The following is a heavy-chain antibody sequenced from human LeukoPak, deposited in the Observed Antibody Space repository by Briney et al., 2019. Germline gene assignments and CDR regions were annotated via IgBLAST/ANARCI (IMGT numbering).Heavy chain of an antibody. V-gene: IGHV3-48*03. D-gene: IGHD2-2*03. CDR2: ISSSGSTI. CDR3: ARDSPLDIVVVPAASGNDY. Sequence: GGSLRLSCAASGFTFSSYEMNWVRQAPGKGLEWVSYISSSGSTIYYADSVKGRFTISRDNAKNSLYLQMNSLRAEDTAVYYCARDSPLDIVVVPAASGNDYWGQGTLVTVSS. J-gene: IGHJ4*02. CDR1: GFTFSSYE.